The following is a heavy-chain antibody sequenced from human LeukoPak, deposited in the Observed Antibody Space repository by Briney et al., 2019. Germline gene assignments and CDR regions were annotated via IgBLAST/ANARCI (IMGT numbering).Heavy chain of an antibody. J-gene: IGHJ4*02. V-gene: IGHV3-30*03. D-gene: IGHD4-17*01. Sequence: GGSLRLSCAASGFTFSSYGMHWVRQAPGKGLEWVALISYDGSNKYYADSVKGRFTISRDNSKNTLYLQMNSLRAEDTAVYYCARAKDYGDYEFAYWGQGTLVTVSS. CDR1: GFTFSSYG. CDR2: ISYDGSNK. CDR3: ARAKDYGDYEFAY.